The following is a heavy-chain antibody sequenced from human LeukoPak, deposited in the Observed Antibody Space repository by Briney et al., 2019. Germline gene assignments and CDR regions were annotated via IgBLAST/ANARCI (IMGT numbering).Heavy chain of an antibody. V-gene: IGHV5-51*01. J-gene: IGHJ4*02. D-gene: IGHD6-19*01. Sequence: GESLKISCKGSGYSFNSYWIGWVRQMPGKGLEWMGIIHLGDSDTRYSPSFQGQVTISADKSISTAYLQWSSLKASDTAMYYCARHPSYTSGWPLDYWGQGTLVTVSS. CDR2: IHLGDSDT. CDR3: ARHPSYTSGWPLDY. CDR1: GYSFNSYW.